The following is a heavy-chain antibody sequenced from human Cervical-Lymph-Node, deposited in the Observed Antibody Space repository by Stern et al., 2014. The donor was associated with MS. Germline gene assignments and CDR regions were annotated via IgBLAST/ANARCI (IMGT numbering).Heavy chain of an antibody. CDR2: INHSGST. J-gene: IGHJ4*02. V-gene: IGHV4-34*01. CDR3: VRGKGLVHI. Sequence: QEQLQQWGAGLLKPSETLSLTCAVYGGSFSGYYWSWIRQPPGKGLEWIGEINHSGSTNYNPALKKRVTITVSTTKNQFSLKLSSVTAADTAVYYCVRGKGLVHIWGQGTLVTVSS. CDR1: GGSFSGYY. D-gene: IGHD6-19*01.